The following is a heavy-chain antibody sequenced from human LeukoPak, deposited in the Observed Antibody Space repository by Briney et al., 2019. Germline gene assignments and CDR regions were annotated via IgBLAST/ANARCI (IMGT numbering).Heavy chain of an antibody. Sequence: SETLSLTCTVSGGSISSGSYYWSWIRQPAGKGLEWIGRIYTSGSTHYNPSLKSRVTMSVDTSKNQFSLKLSSVTAADTAVYYCARGPQYCTSTSCMGWFDPWGQGTLVTVSS. CDR3: ARGPQYCTSTSCMGWFDP. D-gene: IGHD2-2*01. CDR1: GGSISSGSYY. V-gene: IGHV4-61*02. CDR2: IYTSGST. J-gene: IGHJ5*02.